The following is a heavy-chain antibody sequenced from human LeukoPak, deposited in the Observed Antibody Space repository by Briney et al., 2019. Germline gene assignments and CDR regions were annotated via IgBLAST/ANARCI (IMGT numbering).Heavy chain of an antibody. J-gene: IGHJ4*02. CDR3: AREGVIDDYGDWGS. CDR2: ISYDGSNK. Sequence: GGSLRLSCAASGFTFSSYAMHWVRQAPGKGLEWVAVISYDGSNKYYADSVKGRFTISRDNSKNTLYLQMNSLRAEDTAVYYCAREGVIDDYGDWGSWGQGTLVTVSS. V-gene: IGHV3-30-3*01. CDR1: GFTFSSYA. D-gene: IGHD4-17*01.